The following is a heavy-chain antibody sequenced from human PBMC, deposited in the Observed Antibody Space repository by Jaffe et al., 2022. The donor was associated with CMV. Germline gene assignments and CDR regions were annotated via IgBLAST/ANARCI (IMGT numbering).Heavy chain of an antibody. Sequence: QVQLVESGGGVVQPGRSLRLSCAASGFTFSSYGMHWVRQAPGKGLEWVAVIWYDGSNKYYADSVKGRFTISRDNSKNTLYLQMNSLRAEDTAVYYCARDSATVTTGGVGYNWFDPWGQGTLVTVSS. J-gene: IGHJ5*02. CDR3: ARDSATVTTGGVGYNWFDP. CDR1: GFTFSSYG. D-gene: IGHD4-4*01. CDR2: IWYDGSNK. V-gene: IGHV3-33*01.